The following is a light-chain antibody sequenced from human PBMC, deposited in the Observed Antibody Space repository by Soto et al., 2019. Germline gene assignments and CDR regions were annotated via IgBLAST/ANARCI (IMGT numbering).Light chain of an antibody. CDR2: GNT. CDR1: SSNIGSTYD. Sequence: QPVLTQPPSVSGAPGQRVTISCTGSSSNIGSTYDVQWYQQLPGTAPKLLIHGNTNRPSGVPDRFSGSKSGTSASLAITGLQADDEAYYYCQSYDDSLSVHYVFGTGTKLTVL. V-gene: IGLV1-40*01. J-gene: IGLJ1*01. CDR3: QSYDDSLSVHYV.